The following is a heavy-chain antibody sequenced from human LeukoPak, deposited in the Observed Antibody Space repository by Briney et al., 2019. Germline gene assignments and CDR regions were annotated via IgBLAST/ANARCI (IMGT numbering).Heavy chain of an antibody. J-gene: IGHJ4*02. V-gene: IGHV3-7*01. CDR3: ARDRAVAGLFDY. CDR2: INQDGTEK. CDR1: GFTFSSYF. Sequence: GGSLRLSCAASGFTFSSYFLTWVRQAPGKGLEWVANINQDGTEKQYVDSVKGRFTISRDNAKNSLYLQMNSLRAEDTAVYYCARDRAVAGLFDYWGQGTLVTVSS. D-gene: IGHD6-19*01.